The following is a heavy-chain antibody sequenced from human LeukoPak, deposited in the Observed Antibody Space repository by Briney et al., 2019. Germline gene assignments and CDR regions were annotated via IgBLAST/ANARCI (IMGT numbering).Heavy chain of an antibody. CDR1: GYSISSGCY. Sequence: SETLSLTCTVSGYSISSGCYYGWSRQPPGKALEWIGNLHHSGGIYYNHSLKRRVAISVDTSKKQLFLNMSYVIAADTAMYYCSTGGLRFFLDRSGYPPSYWGQGTLVTVSS. J-gene: IGHJ4*02. V-gene: IGHV4-38-2*02. CDR3: STGGLRFFLDRSGYPPSY. CDR2: LHHSGGI. D-gene: IGHD3-22*01.